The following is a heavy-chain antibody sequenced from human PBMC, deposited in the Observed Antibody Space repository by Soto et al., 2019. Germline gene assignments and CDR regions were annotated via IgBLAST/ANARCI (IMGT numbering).Heavy chain of an antibody. V-gene: IGHV3-11*05. CDR2: ISSSSSYT. Sequence: QVQLVESGGGLVKPGGSLRLSCAASGFTFSDYYMSWIRKAPGKGLEWVSYISSSSSYTNYADSVKGRLTISRDNAKNSLSLQMISRRAEDTAVYYWARVGGRSDLHHWGQGTLVTVSS. CDR3: ARVGGRSDLHH. D-gene: IGHD3-16*01. CDR1: GFTFSDYY. J-gene: IGHJ5*02.